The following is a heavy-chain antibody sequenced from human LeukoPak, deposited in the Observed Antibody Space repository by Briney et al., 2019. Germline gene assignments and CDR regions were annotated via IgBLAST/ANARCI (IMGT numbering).Heavy chain of an antibody. CDR1: GGSISSYY. D-gene: IGHD3-10*01. J-gene: IGHJ4*02. CDR2: IYYQGST. Sequence: SETLSLTCTVSGGSISSYYWSWIRQPPGKGLEWIGYIYYQGSTNYNPSLKSRVTISVDTSKNQFSLKLSSVTAADTAVYYCARGPGYYYGSGSYRYWGQGTLVTVSS. V-gene: IGHV4-59*12. CDR3: ARGPGYYYGSGSYRY.